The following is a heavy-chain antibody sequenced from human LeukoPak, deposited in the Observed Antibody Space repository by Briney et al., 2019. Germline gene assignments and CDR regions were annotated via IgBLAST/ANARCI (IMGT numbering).Heavy chain of an antibody. CDR3: ARGRRELLRWFDP. D-gene: IGHD1-26*01. CDR2: ISAYNGNT. CDR1: GYTFTSYA. Sequence: ASVKVSCKASGYTFTSYAMHWVRQAPGQRLEWMGWISAYNGNTNYAQKLQGRVTMTTDTSTSTAYMELRSLRSDDTAVYYCARGRRELLRWFDPWGQGTLVTVSS. J-gene: IGHJ5*02. V-gene: IGHV1-18*01.